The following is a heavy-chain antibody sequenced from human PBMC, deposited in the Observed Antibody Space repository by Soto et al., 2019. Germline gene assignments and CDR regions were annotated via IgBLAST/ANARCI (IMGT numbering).Heavy chain of an antibody. D-gene: IGHD3-10*01. CDR1: GYTFTNYA. J-gene: IGHJ4*02. V-gene: IGHV1-18*01. Sequence: ASVKVSCKASGYTFTNYAIHLVRQAPGQGLEWMGWISAYNGNTNYAQKLQGRVTMTTDTSTSTAYMELRSLRSDDTAVYYCARGGKRLWFGELYSVYYFDYWGQGTLVTVSS. CDR3: ARGGKRLWFGELYSVYYFDY. CDR2: ISAYNGNT.